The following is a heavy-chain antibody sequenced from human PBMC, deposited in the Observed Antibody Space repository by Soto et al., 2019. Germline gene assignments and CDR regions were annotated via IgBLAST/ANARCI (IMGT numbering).Heavy chain of an antibody. Sequence: QVKLVQSGAEVKKPGASVKVSCKASGYTFTSYGISWVRQAPGQGLEWMGWISAYNGNTNYAQKLQGRVTMTTDTSTSTAYMELRSLRSDDTAVYYCARDQPPQLDVDYGMDVWGQGTTVTVSS. CDR1: GYTFTSYG. V-gene: IGHV1-18*01. D-gene: IGHD5-18*01. CDR2: ISAYNGNT. CDR3: ARDQPPQLDVDYGMDV. J-gene: IGHJ6*02.